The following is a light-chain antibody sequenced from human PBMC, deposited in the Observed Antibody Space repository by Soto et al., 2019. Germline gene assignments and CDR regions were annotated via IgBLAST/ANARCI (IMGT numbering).Light chain of an antibody. CDR3: SSYTISTTLV. CDR2: EVS. Sequence: QSVLAQPPSASGSPGQSVTISCTGTSSDIGTYDYVSWYQHLPDKAPKLIIYEVSKRPSGVSTRFSGSKSGNTASLTISGLQAEDEADYYCSSYTISTTLVFGTGTKVTVL. V-gene: IGLV2-14*01. CDR1: SSDIGTYDY. J-gene: IGLJ1*01.